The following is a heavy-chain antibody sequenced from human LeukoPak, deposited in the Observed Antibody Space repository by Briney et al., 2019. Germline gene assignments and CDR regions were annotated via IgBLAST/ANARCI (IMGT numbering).Heavy chain of an antibody. J-gene: IGHJ4*02. CDR1: GGTFISYT. Sequence: PXKVSCKASGGTFISYTISWVRQAPGQGLEWMGRIIPILGIANYAQKFQGRVTITADKSTSTAYMELSSLRSEDTAVYYCARELSTYCGGDCYYEAYFDYWGQGTLVTVSS. CDR3: ARELSTYCGGDCYYEAYFDY. V-gene: IGHV1-69*04. CDR2: IIPILGIA. D-gene: IGHD2-21*01.